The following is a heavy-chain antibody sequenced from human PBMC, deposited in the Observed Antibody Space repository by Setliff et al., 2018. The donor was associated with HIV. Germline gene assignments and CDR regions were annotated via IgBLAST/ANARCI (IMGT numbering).Heavy chain of an antibody. CDR2: IGGSGGIT. CDR1: GFTFGDYA. Sequence: GGSLRLSCTASGFTFGDYAMSWVRQAPGKGLEWVSGIGGSGGITYYADSVKGLFTMSRDYSKNTIYLQMSSLRAEDSAVYYCATSASWDRRGWRHWGQGTLVTVSS. V-gene: IGHV3-23*01. J-gene: IGHJ4*02. CDR3: ATSASWDRRGWRH. D-gene: IGHD6-19*01.